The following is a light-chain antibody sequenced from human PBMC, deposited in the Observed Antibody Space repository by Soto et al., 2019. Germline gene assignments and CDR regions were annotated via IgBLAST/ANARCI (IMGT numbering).Light chain of an antibody. CDR3: QQYGSSRT. J-gene: IGKJ1*01. CDR2: GAS. V-gene: IGKV3-20*01. CDR1: QSVSSSY. Sequence: EIVLTQSPGTLSLSPGERATLSCRASQSVSSSYLAWYQQKPGQAPRLLIYGASSRATGIPDRFSGSGSGTDFTLNISRLEPDDFAVYYCQQYGSSRTFGQGPKVEI.